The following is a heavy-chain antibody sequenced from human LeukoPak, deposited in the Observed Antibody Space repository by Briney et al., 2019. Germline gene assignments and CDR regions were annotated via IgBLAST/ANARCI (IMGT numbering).Heavy chain of an antibody. Sequence: SETLSLTCAVSGGSISSGNWWSWVRQPPGKGLEWIGEIYHTGSTNYNPSLKSRVTISVDKSRNQFSLKLSSVTAADTAVYYCARFRRDGYKFIDYWGQGTLVTVSS. J-gene: IGHJ4*02. CDR2: IYHTGST. CDR1: GGSISSGNW. D-gene: IGHD5-24*01. V-gene: IGHV4-4*02. CDR3: ARFRRDGYKFIDY.